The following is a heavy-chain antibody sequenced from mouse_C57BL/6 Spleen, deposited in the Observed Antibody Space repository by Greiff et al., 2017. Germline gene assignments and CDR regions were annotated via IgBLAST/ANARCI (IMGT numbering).Heavy chain of an antibody. CDR3: ARENYGSSYDY. CDR1: GFTFSSYA. D-gene: IGHD1-1*01. CDR2: ISDGGSYT. V-gene: IGHV5-4*01. Sequence: EVKVVESGGGLVKPGGSLKLSCAASGFTFSSYAMSWVRQTPEKRLEWVATISDGGSYTYYPDNVKGRFTISRDNAKNNLYMQVSHLKSEDTAMYYCARENYGSSYDYWGQGTTLTVSS. J-gene: IGHJ2*01.